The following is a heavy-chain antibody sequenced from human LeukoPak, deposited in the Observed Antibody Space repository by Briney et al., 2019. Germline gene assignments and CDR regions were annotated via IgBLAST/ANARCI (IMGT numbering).Heavy chain of an antibody. V-gene: IGHV3-23*01. CDR2: ISGSGGST. CDR1: GFTFSNAW. CDR3: AAGGVAAPNWFDP. J-gene: IGHJ5*02. D-gene: IGHD3-16*01. Sequence: GGSLRLSCAASGFTFSNAWMSWVRQAPGKGLEWVSAISGSGGSTYYADSVKGRFTISRDNSKNTLYLQMNSLRAEDTAVYYCAAGGVAAPNWFDPWGQGTLVTVSS.